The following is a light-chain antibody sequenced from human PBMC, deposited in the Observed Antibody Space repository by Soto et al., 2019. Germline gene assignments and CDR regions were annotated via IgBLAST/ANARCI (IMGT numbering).Light chain of an antibody. CDR3: QQYCNTPPWST. V-gene: IGKV4-1*01. CDR2: WAS. CDR1: QSVLYSSINKNY. J-gene: IGKJ2*02. Sequence: DIVMTQSPDSLAVSLGERATINCKSSQSVLYSSINKNYLAWYQQKPGQPPKPLIYWASTRESGVPDRFSGSWSGTDFTLTISSLKAEDVAVYYCQQYCNTPPWSTFGQGTKLEIK.